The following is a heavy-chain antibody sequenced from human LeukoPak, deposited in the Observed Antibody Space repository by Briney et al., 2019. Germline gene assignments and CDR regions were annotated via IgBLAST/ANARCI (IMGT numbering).Heavy chain of an antibody. V-gene: IGHV3-7*01. CDR3: AGGAGWTSDI. CDR1: GFTFSRYW. D-gene: IGHD6-19*01. Sequence: GGSLRLSCAASGFTFSRYWMNWVRQAPGKGLEWLANIKQDGSEKYYVDSVKGRFTISRDNAQNLVYLQLNSLRADDTAVYYCAGGAGWTSDIWGQGTLVIVSS. J-gene: IGHJ3*02. CDR2: IKQDGSEK.